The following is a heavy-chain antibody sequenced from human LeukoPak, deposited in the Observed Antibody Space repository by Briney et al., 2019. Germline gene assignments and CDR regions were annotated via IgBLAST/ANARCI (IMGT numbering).Heavy chain of an antibody. CDR3: ARHGPIFGVVIIPTPCFDY. J-gene: IGHJ4*02. V-gene: IGHV4-39*01. CDR1: GGSISSSSYY. CDR2: IYYSGST. D-gene: IGHD3-3*01. Sequence: SETLPLTCTVSGGSISSSSYYWGWIRQPPGKGLEWIGSIYYSGSTYYNPSLKSRVTISVDTSKNQFSLKLSSVTAADTAVYYCARHGPIFGVVIIPTPCFDYWGQGTLVTVSS.